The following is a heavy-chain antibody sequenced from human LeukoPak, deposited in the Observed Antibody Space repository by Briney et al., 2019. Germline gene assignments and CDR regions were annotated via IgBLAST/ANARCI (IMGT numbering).Heavy chain of an antibody. CDR1: GITLSNYG. CDR3: AKRGVVIRVILVGFHKEAYYFDS. D-gene: IGHD3-10*01. J-gene: IGHJ4*02. Sequence: PGGSLRLSCAVSGITLSNYGMSWVRQAPGKGLEWVAGIKGRFTISRDNPKNTLFLQMNSLRAEDTAAYFCAKRGVVIRVILVGFHKEAYYFDSWGQGALVTVSS. CDR2: I. V-gene: IGHV3-23*01.